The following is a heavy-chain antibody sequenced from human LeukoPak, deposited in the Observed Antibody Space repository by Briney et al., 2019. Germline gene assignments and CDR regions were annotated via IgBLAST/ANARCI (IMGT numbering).Heavy chain of an antibody. CDR2: ISSSGSTI. D-gene: IGHD3-10*01. V-gene: IGHV3-48*04. Sequence: GGSLRLSCAASGFTFSSYSMNWVRQAPGKGLEWVSYISSSGSTIYYADSVKGRFTISRDNAKNSLYLQMNSLRAEDTAVYYCARVYYYGSGSLDYWGQGTLVTVSS. CDR3: ARVYYYGSGSLDY. J-gene: IGHJ4*02. CDR1: GFTFSSYS.